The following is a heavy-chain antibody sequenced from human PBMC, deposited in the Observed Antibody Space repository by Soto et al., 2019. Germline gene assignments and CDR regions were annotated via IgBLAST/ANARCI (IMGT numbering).Heavy chain of an antibody. V-gene: IGHV1-8*01. CDR3: ARGPRVTATSFDY. D-gene: IGHD2-15*01. J-gene: IGHJ4*02. Sequence: ASVKVSCKASGYTFTSYDINWVRQATGQGLEWMGWMSPNSGHTGYAQKFQGRVTMTRNTSISTAYMELSSLRSEDTDVYYCARGPRVTATSFDYWGQGTLVTVSS. CDR2: MSPNSGHT. CDR1: GYTFTSYD.